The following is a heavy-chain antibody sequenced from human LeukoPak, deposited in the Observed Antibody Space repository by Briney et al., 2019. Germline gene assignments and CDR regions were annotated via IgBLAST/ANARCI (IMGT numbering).Heavy chain of an antibody. CDR2: ISDSGTST. J-gene: IGHJ4*02. CDR3: ATRRRDGYSTFFDY. CDR1: GFTFSTYA. D-gene: IGHD2-15*01. V-gene: IGHV3-23*01. Sequence: PGGSLRLSCAASGFTFSTYAMSWVRQAPGKGLEWVSGISDSGTSTYHADSVKGRFTISRDNSKNTLYLQMNSLRAEDTAVYYCATRRRDGYSTFFDYWGQGTLVTVSS.